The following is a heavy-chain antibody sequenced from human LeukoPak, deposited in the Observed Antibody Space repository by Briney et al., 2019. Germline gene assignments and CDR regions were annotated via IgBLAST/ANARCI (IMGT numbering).Heavy chain of an antibody. Sequence: GGSLRLSCAASGFTFGNYWMSGVRQAPGIGLQWVAKIKEDGSEEDYVDSVKGRFTISRDNAKNSLYLQMNSLRADDTAVYYCARADRSSAYHNFDYWGQGSLVTVSS. D-gene: IGHD2-21*01. CDR2: IKEDGSEE. CDR3: ARADRSSAYHNFDY. J-gene: IGHJ4*02. CDR1: GFTFGNYW. V-gene: IGHV3-7*04.